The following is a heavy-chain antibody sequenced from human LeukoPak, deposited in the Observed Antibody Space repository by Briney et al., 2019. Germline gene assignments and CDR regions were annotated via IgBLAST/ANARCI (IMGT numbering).Heavy chain of an antibody. V-gene: IGHV4-39*07. CDR3: ASGTNSYGPSYFDY. Sequence: SETLSLTCTVSGGSISSSSYYWGWIRQPPGKGLEWIGSIYYSGSTYYNPSLKSRVTISVDTSKNQFSLKLSSVTAADTAVYYCASGTNSYGPSYFDYWGQGTLVTVSS. CDR2: IYYSGST. J-gene: IGHJ4*02. CDR1: GGSISSSSYY. D-gene: IGHD5-18*01.